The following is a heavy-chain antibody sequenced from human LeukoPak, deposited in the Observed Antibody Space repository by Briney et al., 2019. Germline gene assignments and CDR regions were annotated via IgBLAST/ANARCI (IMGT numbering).Heavy chain of an antibody. V-gene: IGHV3-21*01. J-gene: IGHJ4*02. CDR1: GFTFSGYT. CDR3: ARESPGGY. Sequence: GGSLRLSCAASGFTFSGYTMNWVRQAPGPGLEWVSSNSSSSSYIYFADSVKGRFTISRDNAKNSLYLQMNSVRVEDTAVYYCARESPGGYWGQGTLVTVSS. CDR2: NSSSSSYI. D-gene: IGHD3-10*01.